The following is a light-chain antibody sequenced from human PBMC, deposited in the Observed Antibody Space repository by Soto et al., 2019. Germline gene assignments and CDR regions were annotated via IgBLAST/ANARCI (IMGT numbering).Light chain of an antibody. Sequence: QSALTQPASVSGSPGQSITISCTGTSSDVGAYNYVSWYQVHPGKAPTLIISEVSNRPSGVSSRFSGSKSTNTASLTISGLRPEDEAEYYCSSYTRSSTQVFGTGTKVTGL. CDR1: SSDVGAYNY. V-gene: IGLV2-14*01. CDR3: SSYTRSSTQV. CDR2: EVS. J-gene: IGLJ1*01.